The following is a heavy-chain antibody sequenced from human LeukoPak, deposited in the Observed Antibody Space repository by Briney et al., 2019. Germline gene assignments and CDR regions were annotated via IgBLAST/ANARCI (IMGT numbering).Heavy chain of an antibody. CDR1: GDSLSSGSYY. D-gene: IGHD3-10*01. J-gene: IGHJ4*02. CDR2: IYYSGTT. V-gene: IGHV4-61*01. CDR3: ARRFGV. Sequence: SEALSLTCTVSGDSLSSGSYYWSWLRQPPGKGLEWIGYIYYSGTTNYNPSLKSRVTISVDTSKNQFSLKLSSVTAADTAVYYCARRFGVWGQGTLVTVSS.